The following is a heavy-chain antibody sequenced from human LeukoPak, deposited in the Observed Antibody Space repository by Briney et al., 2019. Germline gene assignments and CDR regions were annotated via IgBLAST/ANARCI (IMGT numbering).Heavy chain of an antibody. CDR1: GFTFSSSA. Sequence: PGGSLRLSCAASGFTFSSSAMSWVRQAPGKGLEWVSNISGSGSGGSKYYADSVKGRFTISRDNSKNTLYLQMNSLRAEDTAVYYCAKDSMRHIVVVTATDADYWGQGTLVTVSS. CDR3: AKDSMRHIVVVTATDADY. J-gene: IGHJ4*02. D-gene: IGHD2-21*02. CDR2: ISGSGSGGSK. V-gene: IGHV3-23*01.